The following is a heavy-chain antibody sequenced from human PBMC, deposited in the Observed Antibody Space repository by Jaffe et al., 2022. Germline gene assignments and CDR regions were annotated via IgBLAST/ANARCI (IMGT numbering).Heavy chain of an antibody. J-gene: IGHJ3*02. CDR2: IYYSGST. V-gene: IGHV4-39*01. CDR3: ARPSLRGGAFDI. D-gene: IGHD4-17*01. Sequence: QLQLQESGPGLVKPSETLSLTCTVSGGSISSSSYYWGWIRQPPGKGLEWIGSIYYSGSTYYNPSLKSRVTISVDTSKNQFSLKLSSVTAADTAVYYCARPSLRGGAFDIWGQGTMVTVSS. CDR1: GGSISSSSYY.